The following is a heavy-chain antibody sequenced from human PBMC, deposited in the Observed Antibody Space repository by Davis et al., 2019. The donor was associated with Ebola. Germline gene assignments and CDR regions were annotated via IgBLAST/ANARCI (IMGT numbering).Heavy chain of an antibody. CDR1: GYSISSGYY. D-gene: IGHD2-21*02. CDR2: IYHSGST. Sequence: MPSETLSLTCTVSGYSISSGYYWGWIRQPPGKGLEWIGSIYHSGSTYYNPSLKSRVTISVDTSKNQFSLKLSSVTAADTAVYYCANCGGDCNGMDVWGQGTTVTVSS. J-gene: IGHJ6*02. CDR3: ANCGGDCNGMDV. V-gene: IGHV4-38-2*02.